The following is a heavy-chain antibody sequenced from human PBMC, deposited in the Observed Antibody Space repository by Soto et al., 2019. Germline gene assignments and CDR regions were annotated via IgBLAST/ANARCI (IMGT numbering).Heavy chain of an antibody. J-gene: IGHJ4*02. CDR2: IYHSGSI. CDR3: ASVPDY. V-gene: IGHV4-30-2*01. D-gene: IGHD2-2*01. Sequence: QLQLQESGSGLVKPSQTLSLTCAVSGGSISSGGYSWSWIRQPPGKGLEGIGYIYHSGSIYYNPSLXSXLTISVDRSKNQFSLKLSSVTAADTAVYYCASVPDYWGQGTLVTVSS. CDR1: GGSISSGGYS.